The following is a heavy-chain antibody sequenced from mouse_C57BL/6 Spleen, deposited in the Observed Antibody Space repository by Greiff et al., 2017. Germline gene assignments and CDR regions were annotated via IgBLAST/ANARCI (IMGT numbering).Heavy chain of an antibody. J-gene: IGHJ3*01. D-gene: IGHD2-2*01. Sequence: QVQLKQPGAELVKPGASVKVSCKASGYTFTSYWMHWVKQRPGQGLEWIGRIHPSDSDTNYNQKFKGKATLTVDKSSSTAYMQLSSLTSEDSAVYYCAIGVYYGYDGFAYWGQGTLVTVSA. CDR2: IHPSDSDT. CDR1: GYTFTSYW. CDR3: AIGVYYGYDGFAY. V-gene: IGHV1-74*01.